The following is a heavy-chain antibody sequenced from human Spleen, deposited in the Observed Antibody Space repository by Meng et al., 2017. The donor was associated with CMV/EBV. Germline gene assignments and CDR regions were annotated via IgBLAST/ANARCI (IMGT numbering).Heavy chain of an antibody. CDR2: ISGSGGST. CDR3: AKVGVPVAIRYYFDY. J-gene: IGHJ4*02. Sequence: GGSLRLSCAASGFTFSSYAMTWVRQAPGKGLEWVSVISGSGGSTYYADSVRGRFTISRDNSKNTLYLQRNSLRAEDTAVYFCAKVGVPVAIRYYFDYWGQGTLVTVSS. CDR1: GFTFSSYA. D-gene: IGHD2-2*02. V-gene: IGHV3-23*01.